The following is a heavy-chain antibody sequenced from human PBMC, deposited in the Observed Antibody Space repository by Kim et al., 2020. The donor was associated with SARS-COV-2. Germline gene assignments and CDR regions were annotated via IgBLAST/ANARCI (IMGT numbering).Heavy chain of an antibody. V-gene: IGHV3-23*01. J-gene: IGHJ4*02. D-gene: IGHD3-9*01. Sequence: LTISRDNSKNTLYLQMNSLRAEDTAVYYCAKVAKWGVYDILTGYYRPFDYWGQGTLVTVSS. CDR3: AKVAKWGVYDILTGYYRPFDY.